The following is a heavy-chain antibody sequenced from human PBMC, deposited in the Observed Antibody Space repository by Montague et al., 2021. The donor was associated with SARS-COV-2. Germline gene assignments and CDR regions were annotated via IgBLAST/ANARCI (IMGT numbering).Heavy chain of an antibody. J-gene: IGHJ4*02. CDR1: GGSISSTTNF. Sequence: SETLSLTCAVSGGSISSTTNFWAWLRQPHGKEPEWIGSIFFRGTTYSNPSLKSRVTTSVDTSNNQFSLRLTSMTAADTAVYFCARDSRGGSLYPFFDSWGQGTLVTVSS. CDR3: ARDSRGGSLYPFFDS. CDR2: IFFRGTT. V-gene: IGHV4-39*07. D-gene: IGHD2-8*01.